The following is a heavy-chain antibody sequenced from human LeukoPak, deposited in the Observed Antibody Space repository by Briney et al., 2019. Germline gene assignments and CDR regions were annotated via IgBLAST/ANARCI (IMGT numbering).Heavy chain of an antibody. Sequence: GGSLRLSCVASGFTVSSNYMSWVRQAPGKGLEWVSVIYSGGSTYYADSMKGRFTISRDNSKNTLYLQMNSLRGEDTAVYSCARGQRRHIDMAPSFDYWGQGTLVTVSS. CDR3: ARGQRRHIDMAPSFDY. V-gene: IGHV3-53*05. D-gene: IGHD5-24*01. J-gene: IGHJ4*02. CDR2: IYSGGST. CDR1: GFTVSSNY.